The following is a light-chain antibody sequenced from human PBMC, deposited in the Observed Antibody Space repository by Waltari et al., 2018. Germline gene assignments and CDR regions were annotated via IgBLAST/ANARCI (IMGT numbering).Light chain of an antibody. J-gene: IGKJ3*01. V-gene: IGKV3-20*01. CDR1: QSVNSRY. Sequence: EIVLTQSPGTLSLSPGERATLSCRASQSVNSRYLAWYQQKSGQAPRLLIHGASSRATGIPDRFSSSGSGTDFTLTISRLEPEDFAVYYCQQYGSSPPTGFGPGTKLDIK. CDR2: GAS. CDR3: QQYGSSPPTG.